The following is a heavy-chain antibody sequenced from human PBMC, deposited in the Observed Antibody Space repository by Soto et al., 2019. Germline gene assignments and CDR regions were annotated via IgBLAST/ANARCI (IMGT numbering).Heavy chain of an antibody. V-gene: IGHV1-69*12. CDR3: ARDFGERAIPALGYYGMDV. CDR1: GGTFSSYA. Sequence: QVQLVQSGAEVKKPGSSVKVSCKASGGTFSSYAISWVRQAPGQGLEWMGGIIPIFGTANYAQKFQGRVTITADESTSTAYMELSSLRSEDTAVYDCARDFGERAIPALGYYGMDVWGEGTTVTVSS. CDR2: IIPIFGTA. J-gene: IGHJ6*04. D-gene: IGHD3-16*01.